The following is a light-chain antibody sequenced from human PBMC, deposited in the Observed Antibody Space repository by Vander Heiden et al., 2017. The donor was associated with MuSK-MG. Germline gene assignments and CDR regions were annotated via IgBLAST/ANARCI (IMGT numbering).Light chain of an antibody. CDR2: GAS. CDR1: QSVFSNY. V-gene: IGKV3-20*01. Sequence: ERVLTQSPGTLSLSPGERATRPCRARQSVFSNYLAWYQQKPGQAPRLLLYGASYRATGIPDRFSGSGSGTDFTLTISRLEPEDFAVYYCQQYGSSPPYTFGQGTKLVI. J-gene: IGKJ2*01. CDR3: QQYGSSPPYT.